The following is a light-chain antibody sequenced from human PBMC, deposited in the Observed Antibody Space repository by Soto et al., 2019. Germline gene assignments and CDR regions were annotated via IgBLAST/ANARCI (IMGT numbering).Light chain of an antibody. CDR3: QQYGSSPVT. J-gene: IGKJ3*01. CDR1: QSVSSNY. V-gene: IGKV3-20*01. Sequence: EIVLTQSPGTLSLSPGERATLSCRASQSVSSNYVAWYQQKPGQAPRLLIKGASSRVSGIPDRFSGSGSGTEFTLTITRLAPEDCAVYYCQQYGSSPVTFGPGTKVKIK. CDR2: GAS.